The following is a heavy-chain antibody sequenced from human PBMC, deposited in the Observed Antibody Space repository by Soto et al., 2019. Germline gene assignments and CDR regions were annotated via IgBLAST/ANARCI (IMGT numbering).Heavy chain of an antibody. CDR2: IIPIFGTA. V-gene: IGHV1-69*13. J-gene: IGHJ6*02. Sequence: SVKVSCKASGGTFSSYAISWVRQAPGQGLEWMGGIIPIFGTANYAQKFQGRVTITADESTSTAYMELSSLRSEDTAVYYCARGGYTQVNDYDLWSGYYNDYYYYNMDVWAQGTTVTVSS. CDR1: GGTFSSYA. CDR3: ARGGYTQVNDYDLWSGYYNDYYYYNMDV. D-gene: IGHD3-3*01.